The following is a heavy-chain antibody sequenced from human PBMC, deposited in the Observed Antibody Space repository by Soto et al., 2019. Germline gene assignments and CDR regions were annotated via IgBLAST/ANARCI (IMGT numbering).Heavy chain of an antibody. CDR2: ISAYNGNT. D-gene: IGHD6-13*01. J-gene: IGHJ6*02. Sequence: ASVKVSCKASGYTFTSYGISWVRQAPGQGLEWMGWISAYNGNTNYAQKLQGRVTMTTDTSTSTAYMELRSLRSGDTAVYYCASFSIAATDPYGMDVWGQGTTVTVSS. CDR1: GYTFTSYG. CDR3: ASFSIAATDPYGMDV. V-gene: IGHV1-18*01.